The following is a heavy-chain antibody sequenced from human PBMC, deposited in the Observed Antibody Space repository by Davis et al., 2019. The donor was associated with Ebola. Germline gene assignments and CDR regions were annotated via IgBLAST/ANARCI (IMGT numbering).Heavy chain of an antibody. D-gene: IGHD2-2*01. CDR3: ASGVPAAQRSIPWSRYYYYMDV. V-gene: IGHV3-21*01. CDR1: GFTFSSYS. CDR2: ISSSSSYI. J-gene: IGHJ6*03. Sequence: GESLKISCAASGFTFSSYSMNWVRQAPGKGLEWVSSISSSSSYIYYADSVKGRFTISRDNAKNSLYLQMNSLRAEDTAVYYCASGVPAAQRSIPWSRYYYYMDVWGKGTTVTVSS.